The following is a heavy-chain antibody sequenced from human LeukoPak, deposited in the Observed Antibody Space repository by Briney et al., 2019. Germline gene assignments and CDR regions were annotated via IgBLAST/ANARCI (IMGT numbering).Heavy chain of an antibody. CDR2: IIPIFGTA. V-gene: IGHV1-69*13. CDR1: GGTFSSYA. J-gene: IGHJ4*02. D-gene: IGHD3-16*01. CDR3: VRHPRGGPYFDY. Sequence: ASVNVSCKASGGTFSSYAISWVRQAPGQGLEWMGGIIPIFGTANYAQKFQGRVTITADESTSTAYMELSSLRSGDTAVYYCVRHPRGGPYFDYWGQGTLVTVSS.